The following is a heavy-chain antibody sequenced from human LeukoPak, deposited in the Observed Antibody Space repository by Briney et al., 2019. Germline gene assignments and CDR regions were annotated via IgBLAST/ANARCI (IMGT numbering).Heavy chain of an antibody. J-gene: IGHJ2*01. Sequence: RASETLSLTCTVSGGSISSSSSYWVWIRQPPGMGLEWIGCIYYSGSTYSNPSLKSRVTISVDTSKNQFSLKVSSVAAADTAVYFCARYESSAYGIDVWGRGTLVTVSS. V-gene: IGHV4-39*01. CDR3: ARYESSAYGIDV. CDR1: GGSISSSSSY. CDR2: IYYSGST. D-gene: IGHD3-22*01.